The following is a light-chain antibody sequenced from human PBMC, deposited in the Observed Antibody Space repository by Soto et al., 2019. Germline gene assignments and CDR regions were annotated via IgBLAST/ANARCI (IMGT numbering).Light chain of an antibody. J-gene: IGKJ1*01. CDR2: DAS. V-gene: IGKV3-20*01. CDR3: QQYGSSYPWT. Sequence: EIVLTQSPGTLSLSPGERATLSCRASQSVSSSYLAWYQQKPGQAPRLLIYDASNRATGIPDRFSGSGSGTDFTLTIRRLEPEDFAVYYCQQYGSSYPWTFGQGTKVDIK. CDR1: QSVSSSY.